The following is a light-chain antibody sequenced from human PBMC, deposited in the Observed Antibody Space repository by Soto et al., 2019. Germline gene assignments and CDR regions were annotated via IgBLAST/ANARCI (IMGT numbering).Light chain of an antibody. V-gene: IGKV1-5*01. CDR1: QSIRSW. CDR3: QQYKSYST. CDR2: DAS. J-gene: IGKJ2*01. Sequence: DIQMTQSPSTLSASVGDRVTITCRASQSIRSWLAWYQQKPGKAPNLLIYDASTLESGVPSRFSGSGSGTEFTLTISSLQPDDFATYYCQQYKSYSTFGQGTKVDIK.